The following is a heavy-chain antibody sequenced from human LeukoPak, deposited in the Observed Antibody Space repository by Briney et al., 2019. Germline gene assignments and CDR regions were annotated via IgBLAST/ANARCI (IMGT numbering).Heavy chain of an antibody. CDR3: AKAGYSSGWRNFDY. D-gene: IGHD6-19*01. CDR1: GFSFSSFG. V-gene: IGHV3-30*18. J-gene: IGHJ4*02. CDR2: ISYDGSNK. Sequence: PGGSLRLSCAASGFSFSSFGMHWVRQAPGKGLEWVAVISYDGSNKFYADSVKGRFTISRVNSKNTLYLQMNGLRAEDTAVFYCAKAGYSSGWRNFDYWGQGTLVTVSS.